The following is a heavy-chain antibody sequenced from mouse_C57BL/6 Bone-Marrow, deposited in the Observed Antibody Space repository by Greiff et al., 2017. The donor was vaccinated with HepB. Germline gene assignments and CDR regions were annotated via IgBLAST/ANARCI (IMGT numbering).Heavy chain of an antibody. CDR2: IYYIGTF. CDR1: GISITTGNYR. CDR3: ARDLDY. V-gene: IGHV3-5*01. J-gene: IGHJ4*01. Sequence: EVKVVESGPGLVKPPQTVFLTCTVTGISITTGNYRWSWIRQFLGNKLEWIGYIYYIGTFTYNPSLTHRTTITIYTPKNQFCLEMNSLTAEDTATYYCARDLDYWSQRTSVTGSS.